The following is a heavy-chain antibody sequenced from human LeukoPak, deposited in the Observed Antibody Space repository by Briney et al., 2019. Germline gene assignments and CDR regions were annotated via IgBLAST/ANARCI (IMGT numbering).Heavy chain of an antibody. J-gene: IGHJ3*02. CDR1: GGSISSSSYY. D-gene: IGHD3-22*01. CDR3: ARDSYYYDSSGYYLLGAFDI. CDR2: IYYSGST. Sequence: SETLSLTCTVSGGSISSSSYYWGWIRQPPGKGLEWIGSIYYSGSTYYNPSLKSRVTISVDTSKTQFSLKLSSVTAADTAVYYCARDSYYYDSSGYYLLGAFDIWGQGTMVTVSS. V-gene: IGHV4-39*07.